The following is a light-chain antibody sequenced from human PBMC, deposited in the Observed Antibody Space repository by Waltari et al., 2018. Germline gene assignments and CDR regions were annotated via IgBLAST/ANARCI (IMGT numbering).Light chain of an antibody. CDR2: WAS. Sequence: DIVMTQSPDPLAVSLGERATINCKSSQGILDGSNNRNSLAWYQQKPGQSPNLLIYWASTRESGVPDRFSGSGSGTDFSLTISSLQAEDVAVYYCQQYYRVPLTFGGGTKIEIK. J-gene: IGKJ4*01. V-gene: IGKV4-1*01. CDR3: QQYYRVPLT. CDR1: QGILDGSNNRNS.